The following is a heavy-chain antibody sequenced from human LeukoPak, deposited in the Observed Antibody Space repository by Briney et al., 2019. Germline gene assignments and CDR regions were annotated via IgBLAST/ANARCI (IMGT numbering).Heavy chain of an antibody. J-gene: IGHJ4*02. CDR3: AATISDFWSGFFDY. D-gene: IGHD3-3*01. CDR1: GGSISSGGYY. CDR2: IYYSGST. Sequence: SQTLSLTCTVSGGSISSGGYYCSWIRQHPGKGLEWIGYIYYSGSTYYNPSLKSRVTISVDTSKNQFSLKLSFVTAADTAVYYCAATISDFWSGFFDYWGQGTLVTVSS. V-gene: IGHV4-31*03.